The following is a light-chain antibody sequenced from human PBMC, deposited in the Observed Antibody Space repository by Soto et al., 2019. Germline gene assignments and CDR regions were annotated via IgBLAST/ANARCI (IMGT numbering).Light chain of an antibody. V-gene: IGLV2-11*01. J-gene: IGLJ2*01. CDR1: SSDVGGYNY. CDR2: DVS. CDR3: CSYAGSYTGV. Sequence: QSVLTQPRSVSGSPGQSVTISCTGTSSDVGGYNYVSWYQQHPGKAPKLMIYDVSKRPSGVPDRFSGSKSGNTAFLTISGLQAEDEADYYCCSYAGSYTGVFGGGTKLTVL.